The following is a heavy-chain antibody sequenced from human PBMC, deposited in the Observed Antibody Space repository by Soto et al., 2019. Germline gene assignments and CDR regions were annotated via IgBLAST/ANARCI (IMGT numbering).Heavy chain of an antibody. CDR2: ISSSSSYI. J-gene: IGHJ6*02. CDR3: ARDRGSSPYGMDV. CDR1: GFTFSSYS. Sequence: GVSLRLSCAASGFTFSSYSMNWVRQAPGKGLEWVSSISSSSSYIYYADSVKGRFTISRDNAKNSLYLQMNSLRAEDTAVYYCARDRGSSPYGMDVWGQGTTVTVSS. D-gene: IGHD6-13*01. V-gene: IGHV3-21*01.